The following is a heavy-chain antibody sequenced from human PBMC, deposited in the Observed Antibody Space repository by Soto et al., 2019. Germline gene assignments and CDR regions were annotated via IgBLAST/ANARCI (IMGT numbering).Heavy chain of an antibody. CDR3: ARNYDSSGGYWFDP. Sequence: PSETLSLTCTVSGGSINSGVYYWSWIRQHPGKGLEWIGYISYSGNTYYNPSLKSRVTISVDTSKNQFSLRLSSVAAADTAVYFCARNYDSSGGYWFDPWGRGTLVTSPQ. J-gene: IGHJ5*02. D-gene: IGHD3-22*01. CDR1: GGSINSGVYY. CDR2: ISYSGNT. V-gene: IGHV4-31*03.